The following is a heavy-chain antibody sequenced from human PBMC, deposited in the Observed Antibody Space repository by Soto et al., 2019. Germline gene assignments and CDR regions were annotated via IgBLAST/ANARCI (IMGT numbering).Heavy chain of an antibody. V-gene: IGHV3-30-3*01. CDR1: GFTFSSYA. D-gene: IGHD4-4*01. CDR2: ISYDGSNK. J-gene: IGHJ5*02. Sequence: QVQLVESGGGVVQPGRSLRLSCAASGFTFSSYAMHWVRQAPGKGLEWVAVISYDGSNKYYADSVKGRFTISRDNSKNTLYLQMNSLRAEDTAVYYCARAYRVTDPPWFDPWGQGTLVTVSS. CDR3: ARAYRVTDPPWFDP.